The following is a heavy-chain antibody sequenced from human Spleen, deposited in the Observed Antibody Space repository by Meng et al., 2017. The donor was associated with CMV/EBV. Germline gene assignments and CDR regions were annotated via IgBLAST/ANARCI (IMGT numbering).Heavy chain of an antibody. CDR3: ARGYAAGKYYYGMDV. V-gene: IGHV3-30-3*01. D-gene: IGHD6-13*01. Sequence: GESLKISCAASGFTFSSYAMHWVRQAPGKGLEWVAVISYDGSNKYYADSVKGRFTISRDNSKNTLYLQMNSLRAEDTAVYYCARGYAAGKYYYGMDVWGQGTTVTVSS. J-gene: IGHJ6*02. CDR2: ISYDGSNK. CDR1: GFTFSSYA.